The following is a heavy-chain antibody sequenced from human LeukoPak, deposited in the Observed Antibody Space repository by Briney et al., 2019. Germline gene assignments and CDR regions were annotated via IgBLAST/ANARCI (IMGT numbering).Heavy chain of an antibody. CDR1: GFTFRSYA. CDR3: AKDHLTTVFYNWFDS. CDR2: ISNSGGMS. D-gene: IGHD4-17*01. V-gene: IGHV3-23*01. Sequence: GGSLRLSCAASGFTFRSYAMSWGRQAPGKGLEWVSTISNSGGMSYDADSVKGRFTISRDNYKNTLYLQMNSLRADDTAVYYCAKDHLTTVFYNWFDSWGQGTLATVSS. J-gene: IGHJ5*01.